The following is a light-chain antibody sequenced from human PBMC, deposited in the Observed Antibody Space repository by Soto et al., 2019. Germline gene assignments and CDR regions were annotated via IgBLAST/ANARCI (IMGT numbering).Light chain of an antibody. CDR2: EVS. CDR1: SSDVGGYNY. CDR3: GSCGASNNFV. J-gene: IGLJ1*01. V-gene: IGLV2-8*01. Sequence: QSVLTQPPSASGSPGQSVTISCTGTSSDVGGYNYVSWYQQHPGKAPKLMIYEVSKRPSGVPDRFSGSKSGNTASLTVSGLQAEDEAVYYCGSCGASNNFVSGSRTKVTVL.